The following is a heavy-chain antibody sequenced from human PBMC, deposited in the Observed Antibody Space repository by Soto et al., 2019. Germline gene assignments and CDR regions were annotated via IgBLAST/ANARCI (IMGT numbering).Heavy chain of an antibody. J-gene: IGHJ4*02. D-gene: IGHD2-15*01. Sequence: SGGGVVQPGRSLRLSCAASGFTFSSYAMHWVRQAPGKGLEWVAVISYDGSNKYYADSVKGRFTISRDNSKNTLYLQMNSLRAEETAVYYCARVPSSSGRAHFDYWGQGTLVTVSS. CDR2: ISYDGSNK. CDR3: ARVPSSSGRAHFDY. V-gene: IGHV3-30-3*01. CDR1: GFTFSSYA.